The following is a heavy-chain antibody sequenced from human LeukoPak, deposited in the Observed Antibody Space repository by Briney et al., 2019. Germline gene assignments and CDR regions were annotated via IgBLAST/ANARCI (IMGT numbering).Heavy chain of an antibody. V-gene: IGHV4-4*07. CDR2: IYTSGST. CDR1: GGSISSYY. Sequence: SETLFLTCTVSGGSISSYYWSWIRQPAGKGLGWIWRIYTSGSTNYNPSLKSRVTMSVDTSKTLFSLKLSAVTAADTAVYYCARGGSGSYFPYYFDYWGQGTLVTVSS. CDR3: ARGGSGSYFPYYFDY. J-gene: IGHJ4*02. D-gene: IGHD1-26*01.